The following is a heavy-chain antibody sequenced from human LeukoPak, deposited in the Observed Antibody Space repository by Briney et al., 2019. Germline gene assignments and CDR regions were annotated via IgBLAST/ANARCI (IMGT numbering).Heavy chain of an antibody. Sequence: GGSLRLSCAASSFTLSSYAMSWVRQAPLKELEWVSALSGSGRTYYADSVTGRFAISRDISKNTLYLQMDSLRAEDTAVYYCAKLPTSTTSGQFDYWGQGTLVTVSS. D-gene: IGHD2-2*01. CDR2: LSGSGRT. J-gene: IGHJ4*02. V-gene: IGHV3-23*01. CDR3: AKLPTSTTSGQFDY. CDR1: SFTLSSYA.